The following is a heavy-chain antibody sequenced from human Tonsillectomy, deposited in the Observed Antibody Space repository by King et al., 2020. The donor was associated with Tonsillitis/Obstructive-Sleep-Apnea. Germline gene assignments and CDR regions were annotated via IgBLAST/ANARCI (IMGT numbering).Heavy chain of an antibody. V-gene: IGHV4-34*01. CDR2: INHSGST. Sequence: VQLQQWGAGLLKPSETLSLTCAVYGGSFSGYYWSWIRQPPGKGLEWIGEINHSGSTNYNPSLKSRVTISVDTSKNQFSLKLSSVTAADTAVYYCARGLLRLRWGFDYWGQGTLVTVSS. D-gene: IGHD7-27*01. CDR3: ARGLLRLRWGFDY. CDR1: GGSFSGYY. J-gene: IGHJ4*02.